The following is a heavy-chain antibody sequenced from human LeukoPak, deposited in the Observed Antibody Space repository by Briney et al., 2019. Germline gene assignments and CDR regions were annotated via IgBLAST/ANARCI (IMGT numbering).Heavy chain of an antibody. CDR3: ARVGGSAYPSTGFDF. CDR2: IYHSGVT. J-gene: IGHJ5*01. CDR1: GYSISSSYY. Sequence: SETLSLTCTVSGYSISSSYYWGWIRQPPGKGLEWIGSIYHSGVTDYNPSLKSRVTISVDTSKNQFSLKLSSVTAADTAVYNCARVGGSAYPSTGFDFWGXXTLXTVSS. V-gene: IGHV4-38-2*02. D-gene: IGHD3-16*01.